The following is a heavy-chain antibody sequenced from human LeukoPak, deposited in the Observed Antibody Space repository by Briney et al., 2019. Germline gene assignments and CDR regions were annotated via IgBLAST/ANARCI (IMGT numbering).Heavy chain of an antibody. CDR1: GGSVSSGSYY. J-gene: IGHJ4*02. V-gene: IGHV4-61*01. Sequence: NPSETLSLTCTVSGGSVSSGSYYWNWIRQPPGKGLEWIGYIYYSGSTNYNPSLNSRVTISLDTSQNQFSLQLSSVTAADTAVYYCARLLLYYYESSGYYSYFDSWGQGTLVTVSS. CDR2: IYYSGST. D-gene: IGHD3-22*01. CDR3: ARLLLYYYESSGYYSYFDS.